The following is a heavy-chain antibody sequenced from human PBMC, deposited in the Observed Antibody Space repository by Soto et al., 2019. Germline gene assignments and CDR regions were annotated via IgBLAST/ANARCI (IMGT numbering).Heavy chain of an antibody. Sequence: SETLSLTCSVSGFAISRGYYWSWVRQPPGKGLEWIGSIYPSVSSYHNPSLATRLRLSIDTSKNQFTLNLTSVTAADTAPYFCAREKVGTTFFD. D-gene: IGHD1-1*01. V-gene: IGHV4-38-2*02. CDR3: AREKVGTTFFD. CDR2: IYPSVSS. CDR1: GFAISRGYY. J-gene: IGHJ4*01.